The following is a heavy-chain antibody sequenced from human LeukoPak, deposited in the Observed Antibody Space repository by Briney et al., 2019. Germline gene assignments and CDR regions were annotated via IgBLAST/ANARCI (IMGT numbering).Heavy chain of an antibody. CDR1: GYSFTSNW. V-gene: IGHV5-51*01. CDR3: ARPSRGSVFFNAFDI. J-gene: IGHJ3*02. Sequence: GESLKISCETSGYSFTSNWIAWVRQKPGKGLEWMGIIYPGDSDTRYSPSFQGQVTISADKSISTAYLQWSSLKASDTAMYYCARPSRGSVFFNAFDIWGQGTMVTVSS. CDR2: IYPGDSDT. D-gene: IGHD3-16*01.